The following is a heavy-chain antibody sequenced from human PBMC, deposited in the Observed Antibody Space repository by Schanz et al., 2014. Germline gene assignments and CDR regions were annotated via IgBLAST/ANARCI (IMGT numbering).Heavy chain of an antibody. J-gene: IGHJ6*02. CDR3: ASDFWSGYSHYYYGLDV. D-gene: IGHD3-3*01. CDR2: INPDSGGT. CDR1: GYTLTAYY. V-gene: IGHV1-2*02. Sequence: QVQLVQSGAEVKKPRASVKVSCKASGYTLTAYYMHWVRQAPGQGLEWMGWINPDSGGTNYAQKFQGRVTMTRDMSINTAYMELSRLRSDDSAVYYCASDFWSGYSHYYYGLDVWGQGTTVTVSS.